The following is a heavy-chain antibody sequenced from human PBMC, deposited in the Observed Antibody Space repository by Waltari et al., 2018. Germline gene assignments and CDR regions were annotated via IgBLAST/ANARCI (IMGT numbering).Heavy chain of an antibody. D-gene: IGHD5-12*01. CDR1: GGSISSYY. CDR3: AKATGKVVDY. J-gene: IGHJ4*02. V-gene: IGHV4-59*08. CDR2: IYYSGRT. Sequence: QVQLQESGPGLVKPSETLSLTCTVSGGSISSYYWSWIRQPPGKGLEWIGYIYYSGRTNYNPSLKSRVTISVDTSKNQFSLKLSSVTAADTAVYYCAKATGKVVDYWGQGTLVTVSS.